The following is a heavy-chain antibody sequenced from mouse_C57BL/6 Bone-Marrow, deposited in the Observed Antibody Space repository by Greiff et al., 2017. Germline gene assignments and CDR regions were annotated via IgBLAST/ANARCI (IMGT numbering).Heavy chain of an antibody. D-gene: IGHD1-1*01. CDR1: GYTFTSYW. J-gene: IGHJ2*01. Sequence: QVQLQQPGAELVKPGASVKMSCKASGYTFTSYWITWVKQRPGQGLEWIGDIYPGSGSTNYNEKFKSKATLTVDTSSSTAYMQLSSLTSEDSAVYYCARDITTVVPYYFDYWGRGTTLTVSS. V-gene: IGHV1-55*01. CDR2: IYPGSGST. CDR3: ARDITTVVPYYFDY.